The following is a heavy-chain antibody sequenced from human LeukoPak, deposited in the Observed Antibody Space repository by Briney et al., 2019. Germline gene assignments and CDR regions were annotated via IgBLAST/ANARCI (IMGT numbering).Heavy chain of an antibody. Sequence: GGSLRLSCAASGFTFSTYWMTWVRQAPGKGLEWVANIEPPGSETYYVDPVKGRFTISRDNAKNLLYLQMKRLRAEDTALYYCGRFGDVAAVDGWGQGTLVIVS. CDR3: GRFGDVAAVDG. D-gene: IGHD3-10*01. CDR2: IEPPGSET. V-gene: IGHV3-7*01. CDR1: GFTFSTYW. J-gene: IGHJ4*02.